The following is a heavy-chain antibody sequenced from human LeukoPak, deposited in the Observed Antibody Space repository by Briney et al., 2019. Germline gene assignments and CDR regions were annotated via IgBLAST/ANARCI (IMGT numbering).Heavy chain of an antibody. D-gene: IGHD2/OR15-2a*01. CDR2: INPNSGGT. Sequence: ASVKVSCKASGYTFTGYYMHWVRQAPGQGLEWMGWINPNSGGTNYAQKFQGRATMTRDTSISTAYMELSRLRSDDTAVYYCARTSRWGLLGFDYWGQGTLVTVSS. CDR3: ARTSRWGLLGFDY. CDR1: GYTFTGYY. J-gene: IGHJ4*02. V-gene: IGHV1-2*02.